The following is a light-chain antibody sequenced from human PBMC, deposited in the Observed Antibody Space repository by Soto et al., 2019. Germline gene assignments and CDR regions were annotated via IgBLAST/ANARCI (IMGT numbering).Light chain of an antibody. CDR1: SSDVGAYNC. J-gene: IGLJ1*01. CDR3: NSCADNNIYV. V-gene: IGLV2-8*01. Sequence: QSVLTQPPSASGSRGQSVTISCTGTSSDVGAYNCVSWYQQHPGKVPKLMISEVNKRPSGVPDRFSGSKSGNTASLTVSGLQAEDEADYYCNSCADNNIYVFGTGTKLTVL. CDR2: EVN.